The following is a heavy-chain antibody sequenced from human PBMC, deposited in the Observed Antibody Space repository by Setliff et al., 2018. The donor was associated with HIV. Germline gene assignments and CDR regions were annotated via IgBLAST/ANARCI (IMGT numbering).Heavy chain of an antibody. D-gene: IGHD3-3*01. CDR1: GYTFSTYG. V-gene: IGHV1-18*01. J-gene: IGHJ4*02. CDR3: ARTIRDSSFWSGTKYYFDY. Sequence: ASVKVSCKASGYTFSTYGISWVRQAPGQGLEWMGWISAYNDNTNYAQKFQGRVSMTRDTFSSTAYMELSSLRSDDTAVYYCARTIRDSSFWSGTKYYFDYWGQGTLVTVSS. CDR2: ISAYNDNT.